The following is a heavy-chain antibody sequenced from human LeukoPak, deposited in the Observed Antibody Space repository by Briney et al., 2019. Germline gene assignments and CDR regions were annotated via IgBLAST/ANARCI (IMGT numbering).Heavy chain of an antibody. D-gene: IGHD5-24*01. V-gene: IGHV3-11*01. CDR3: ARHQLADY. Sequence: PGGSLRLSCAASGFTFSDYYMSWIRQAPGKGLEWVSYISETGSNIYYTDSVKGRFTIPRDNAKNSVYLQMNSVRAEDTAVYYCARHQLADYWGQGALVTVSS. CDR2: ISETGSNI. CDR1: GFTFSDYY. J-gene: IGHJ4*02.